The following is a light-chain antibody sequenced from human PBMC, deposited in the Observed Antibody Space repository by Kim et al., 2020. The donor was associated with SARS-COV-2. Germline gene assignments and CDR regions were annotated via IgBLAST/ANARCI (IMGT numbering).Light chain of an antibody. CDR1: QSVDGSY. Sequence: EIVLTQSPRTLSLSPGERATLSCRASQSVDGSYLAWYQQKPGQAPRLLIYGASSRATGIPDRFSGSGSGTDFTLTISRLEPEDFAVYYCQQYGSSPPTFGQGTKVDIK. CDR2: GAS. V-gene: IGKV3-20*01. CDR3: QQYGSSPPT. J-gene: IGKJ1*01.